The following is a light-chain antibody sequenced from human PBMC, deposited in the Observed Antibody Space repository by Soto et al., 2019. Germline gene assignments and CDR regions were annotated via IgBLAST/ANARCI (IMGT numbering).Light chain of an antibody. Sequence: QSALNQPASVSGSPGQSITISCTGTSSDVGSYNLVSWYQQHPGKAPKLMIYEGSKRPSGVSNRFSGSKSGNTASPTISGLQAEDEADYYCCSYAGSSTFYVFGTGTKVTVL. J-gene: IGLJ1*01. CDR3: CSYAGSSTFYV. CDR2: EGS. CDR1: SSDVGSYNL. V-gene: IGLV2-23*01.